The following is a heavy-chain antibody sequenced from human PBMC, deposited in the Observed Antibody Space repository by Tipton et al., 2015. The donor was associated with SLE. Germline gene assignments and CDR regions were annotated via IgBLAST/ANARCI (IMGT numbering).Heavy chain of an antibody. V-gene: IGHV4-59*08. D-gene: IGHD6-19*01. Sequence: TLSLTCAVSGYSISSYYWSWIRQPPGKGLEWIGYIYYSGSTNYNPSLKSRVTISVDTSKNQFSLKLSSVTAADTAVYYCARHGLRNVADHWYFDLWGRGTLVTVSS. CDR1: GYSISSYY. CDR2: IYYSGST. CDR3: ARHGLRNVADHWYFDL. J-gene: IGHJ2*01.